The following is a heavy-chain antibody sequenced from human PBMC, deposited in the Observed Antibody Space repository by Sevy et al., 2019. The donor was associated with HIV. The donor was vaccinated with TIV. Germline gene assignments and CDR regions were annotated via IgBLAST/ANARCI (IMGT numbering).Heavy chain of an antibody. V-gene: IGHV1-8*01. J-gene: IGHJ6*02. CDR1: GYTFTSYD. Sequence: ASVKVSCKASGYTFTSYDINWVRQATGQGLEWMGWINPNSGNTGYAQKFQGRVTMTRNTSISTAYMELSSLRSEDTAVYYCARESRLRYFDWLLKGDYYYYGMDVWDQGTTVTVSS. D-gene: IGHD3-9*01. CDR3: ARESRLRYFDWLLKGDYYYYGMDV. CDR2: INPNSGNT.